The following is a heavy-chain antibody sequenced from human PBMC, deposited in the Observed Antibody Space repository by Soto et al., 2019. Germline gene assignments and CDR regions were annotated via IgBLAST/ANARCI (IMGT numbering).Heavy chain of an antibody. D-gene: IGHD3-22*01. V-gene: IGHV4-61*01. J-gene: IGHJ4*02. Sequence: SETLSLTCSVSGGSVRSGSYYWTWIRQPPGKGLEWIGYIYQSGTTNHNASLKSRVTISIDTSKNQFFLKLNSVTAADTAVYYCARDSSGRHDYWGQGTLVTVSS. CDR3: ARDSSGRHDY. CDR2: IYQSGTT. CDR1: GGSVRSGSYY.